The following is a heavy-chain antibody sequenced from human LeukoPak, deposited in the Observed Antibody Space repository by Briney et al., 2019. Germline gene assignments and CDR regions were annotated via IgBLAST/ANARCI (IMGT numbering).Heavy chain of an antibody. V-gene: IGHV4-31*03. Sequence: SETLSLTCTVSGGSISSGGHYWTWIRQTPGKGLEWIGYINYSGNTYYNPSLKSRVTISVDTSKNQFSLKLSSVTAADTAVYYCARIDAVVMRKEYNWFDPWGQGTLVTVSS. CDR1: GGSISSGGHY. D-gene: IGHD3-22*01. J-gene: IGHJ5*02. CDR2: INYSGNT. CDR3: ARIDAVVMRKEYNWFDP.